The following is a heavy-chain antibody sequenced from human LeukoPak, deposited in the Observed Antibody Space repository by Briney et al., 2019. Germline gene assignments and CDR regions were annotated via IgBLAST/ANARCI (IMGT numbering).Heavy chain of an antibody. CDR2: ITNKANSYTT. Sequence: GGSLRLSCAASGFTFSDHYMDWVRQAPGKGLGWVGRITNKANSYTTEYAASVKGRFTISRDDSKNSLYLQMNSLKTEDTAVYYCAREGGYGLMDYWGQGTLVTVSS. D-gene: IGHD5-12*01. V-gene: IGHV3-72*01. J-gene: IGHJ4*02. CDR1: GFTFSDHY. CDR3: AREGGYGLMDY.